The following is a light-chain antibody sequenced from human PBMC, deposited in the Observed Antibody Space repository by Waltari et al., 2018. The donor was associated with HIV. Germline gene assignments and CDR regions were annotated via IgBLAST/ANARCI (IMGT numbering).Light chain of an antibody. J-gene: IGLJ3*02. CDR2: EAT. CDR1: SSDVGGYNF. V-gene: IGLV2-8*01. Sequence: QSALTQPPSASGSPGQSVIISCTGNSSDVGGYNFVSWYQQHPGKAPKLLIFEATKRPSGVPDRFSGSKSGNTASLTVSGLQAEDEADYYCSSYAGSSNLVFGGGTKLTVL. CDR3: SSYAGSSNLV.